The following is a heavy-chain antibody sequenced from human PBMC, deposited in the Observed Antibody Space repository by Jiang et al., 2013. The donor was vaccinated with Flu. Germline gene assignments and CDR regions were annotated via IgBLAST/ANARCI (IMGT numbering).Heavy chain of an antibody. J-gene: IGHJ6*02. CDR3: ARAVVPAAIQEYYYYYGMDV. CDR1: GFTFSDYY. D-gene: IGHD2-2*02. V-gene: IGHV3-11*01. Sequence: GGGLVKPGGSLRLSCAASGFTFSDYYMSWIRQAPGKGLEWVSYISSSGSTIYYADSVKGRFTISRDNAKNSLYLQMNSLRAEDTAVYYCARAVVPAAIQEYYYYYGMDVWGQGTTVTVSS. CDR2: ISSSGSTI.